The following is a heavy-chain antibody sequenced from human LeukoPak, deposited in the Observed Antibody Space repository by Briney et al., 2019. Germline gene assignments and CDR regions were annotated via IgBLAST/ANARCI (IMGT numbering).Heavy chain of an antibody. D-gene: IGHD1/OR15-1a*01. CDR1: GVGTSSGAYS. CDR2: IYHSGST. CDR3: AGGTRSYFDF. J-gene: IGHJ4*02. Sequence: TLCPTCAVSGVGTSSGAYSGSWIRQPPGKGLEWIGYIYHSGSTYYNPSLQCRITISVDRSKKQFSLKLSSVTAADTAVYYCAGGTRSYFDFCARGPLVSVSS. V-gene: IGHV4-30-2*01.